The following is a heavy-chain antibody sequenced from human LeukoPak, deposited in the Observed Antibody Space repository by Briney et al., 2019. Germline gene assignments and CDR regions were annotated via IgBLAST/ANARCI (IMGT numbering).Heavy chain of an antibody. V-gene: IGHV4-31*11. J-gene: IGHJ4*02. CDR3: AREVRYSGYQDY. Sequence: SETLSLTCAVYGGFFSGYYWSWIRQHPGKGLEWIGYIFYSGSTYYNPSLKSRVTISVTTSKNQFSLRLSSVTAADTAVYYCAREVRYSGYQDYWGQGTLVTVSS. D-gene: IGHD5-12*01. CDR1: GGFFSGYY. CDR2: IFYSGST.